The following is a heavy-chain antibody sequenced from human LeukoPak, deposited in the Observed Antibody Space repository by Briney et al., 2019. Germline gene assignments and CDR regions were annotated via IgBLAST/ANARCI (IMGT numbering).Heavy chain of an antibody. J-gene: IGHJ3*02. CDR3: AKDMPIYCSSSCYGDDGFDI. V-gene: IGHV3-30*02. CDR2: IRYDGSNK. CDR1: GFTFSSYG. Sequence: GGSLRLSCAASGFTFSSYGMHWVRQAPGKGLEWVAFIRYDGSNKYYADSVMGRFTISRDNSKNTLYLQMNSLRPEDTAVYYCAKDMPIYCSSSCYGDDGFDIWGQGTMVTVSS. D-gene: IGHD2-2*01.